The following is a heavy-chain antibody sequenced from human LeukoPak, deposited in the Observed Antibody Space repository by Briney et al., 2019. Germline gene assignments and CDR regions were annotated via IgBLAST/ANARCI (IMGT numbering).Heavy chain of an antibody. CDR3: VRDGGVSGYDLLDY. Sequence: QPGGSLRLSCEASGFTFSHYWMTWVRQAPGKGLEWVAHINQDGSEEHYMDSVKARFTISRDNAKNSLSLQMNSLRAEYTAVYYCVRDGGVSGYDLLDYWGQGTLVTVSS. V-gene: IGHV3-7*01. J-gene: IGHJ4*02. D-gene: IGHD5-12*01. CDR2: INQDGSEE. CDR1: GFTFSHYW.